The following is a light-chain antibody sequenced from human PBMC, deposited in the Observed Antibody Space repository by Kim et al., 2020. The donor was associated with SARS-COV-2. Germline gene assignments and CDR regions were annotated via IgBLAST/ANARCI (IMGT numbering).Light chain of an antibody. J-gene: IGKJ1*01. CDR2: VAS. V-gene: IGKV1-9*01. CDR1: RSSSSY. CDR3: KQRKDYPRT. Sequence: AAVGASKTSQCRARRSSSSYLAWYQQNPGKSPKLLIYVASNLQNGVPYRFSGSGSGTEFTLKINRLEAEDVATYYCKQRKDYPRTFGQGTKVDIK.